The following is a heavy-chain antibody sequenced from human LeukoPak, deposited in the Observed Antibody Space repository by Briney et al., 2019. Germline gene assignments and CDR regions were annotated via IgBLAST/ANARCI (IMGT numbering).Heavy chain of an antibody. J-gene: IGHJ4*02. CDR3: ARQGDIATGFDY. D-gene: IGHD5-12*01. CDR2: ISGSGGST. Sequence: GGSLRLSCAASGFTFSSYAMSWVRQAPGKGLEWVSAISGSGGSTYYADSVKGRFTISRDNSKNTLYLQMNSLRAEDTAVYYCARQGDIATGFDYWGQGTLVTVSS. CDR1: GFTFSSYA. V-gene: IGHV3-23*01.